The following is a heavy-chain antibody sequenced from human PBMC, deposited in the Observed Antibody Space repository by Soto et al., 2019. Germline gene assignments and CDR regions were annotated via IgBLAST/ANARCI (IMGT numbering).Heavy chain of an antibody. J-gene: IGHJ5*02. CDR2: ISGSCGST. CDR3: AQDRAGNWFDP. Sequence: GGSLRLSCAASGFTFSSYAMSWVRQAPGKGLEWVSAISGSCGSTYYADSVKGRFTISRDNSKNTLYLQMNSLRAEDTAVYYCAQDRAGNWFDPWGQGTLVTVSS. CDR1: GFTFSSYA. V-gene: IGHV3-23*01.